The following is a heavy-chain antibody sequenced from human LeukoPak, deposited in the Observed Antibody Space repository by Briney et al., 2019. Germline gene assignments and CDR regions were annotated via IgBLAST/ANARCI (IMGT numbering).Heavy chain of an antibody. Sequence: ASVKVSCKASGYTFTSYDINWVRQAPGQGLEYMGWINPDSGGTKYAQKFQGRVTVTRDTSINTAYMELSRLRSDDTALYYCARGWHDSRIYYQSAAFDVWAKGQWSPSLQ. CDR2: INPDSGGT. CDR3: ARGWHDSRIYYQSAAFDV. V-gene: IGHV1-2*02. D-gene: IGHD3-22*01. J-gene: IGHJ3*01. CDR1: GYTFTSYD.